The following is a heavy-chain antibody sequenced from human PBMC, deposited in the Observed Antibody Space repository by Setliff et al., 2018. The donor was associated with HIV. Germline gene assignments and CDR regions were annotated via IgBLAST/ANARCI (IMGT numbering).Heavy chain of an antibody. CDR1: GGSISSSSYY. Sequence: SETLSLTCTVSGGSISSSSYYWGWIRQPPGKGLEWIGSIYYSGSTYYNPSLKSRVTISVDTSKNQFSLNLSSVTAADTAVYFCARAPRTSGVVGYYYYYGMDVWGQGTTVTVS. J-gene: IGHJ6*02. D-gene: IGHD2-21*01. V-gene: IGHV4-39*01. CDR3: ARAPRTSGVVGYYYYYGMDV. CDR2: IYYSGST.